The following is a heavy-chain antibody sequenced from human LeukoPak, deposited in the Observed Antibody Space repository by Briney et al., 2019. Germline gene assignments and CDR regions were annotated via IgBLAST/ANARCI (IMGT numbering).Heavy chain of an antibody. CDR1: GGSFSGYY. J-gene: IGHJ4*02. D-gene: IGHD2-21*02. CDR3: ARMTELYFDY. Sequence: SETLSLTCAVYGGSFSGYYWSWIRQPPGKGLEWIGEINHSGSTNYNPSLKSRVTISVDTSKSQFSLKLSSVTAADTAVYYCARMTELYFDYWGQGTLVTVSS. V-gene: IGHV4-34*01. CDR2: INHSGST.